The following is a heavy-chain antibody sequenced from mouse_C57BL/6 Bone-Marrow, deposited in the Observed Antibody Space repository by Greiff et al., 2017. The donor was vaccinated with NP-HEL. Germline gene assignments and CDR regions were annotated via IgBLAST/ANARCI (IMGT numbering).Heavy chain of an antibody. J-gene: IGHJ1*03. CDR1: GFSFNTYA. V-gene: IGHV10-1*01. Sequence: DVKLVESGGGLVQPKGSLKLSCAASGFSFNTYAMNWVRQAPGKGLEWVARIRSKSNNYATYYADSVKDRFTISRDDSESMLYLQMNNLKTEDTAMYYCVRLYDWYFDVWGTGTTVTVSS. D-gene: IGHD2-3*01. CDR2: IRSKSNNYAT. CDR3: VRLYDWYFDV.